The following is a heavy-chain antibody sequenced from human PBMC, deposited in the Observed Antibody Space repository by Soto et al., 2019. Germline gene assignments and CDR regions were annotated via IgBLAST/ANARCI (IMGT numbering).Heavy chain of an antibody. CDR2: ISSSGGYI. CDR1: GFTFSSYS. D-gene: IGHD6-25*01. J-gene: IGHJ4*02. CDR3: ARGIAARADVPDY. Sequence: EVQLVESGGGLVKPGGSLRLSCAASGFTFSSYSMNWVRQAPGKGLEWVSSISSSGGYIYYARSVRGRFTISRDTAKNSLYLQMHSLRVEDTAVYYCARGIAARADVPDYWGQGTLVIVSA. V-gene: IGHV3-21*01.